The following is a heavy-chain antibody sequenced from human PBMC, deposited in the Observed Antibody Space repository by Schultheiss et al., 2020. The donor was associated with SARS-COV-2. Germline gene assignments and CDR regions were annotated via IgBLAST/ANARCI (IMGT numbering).Heavy chain of an antibody. CDR1: GYTFTSYG. V-gene: IGHV1-18*01. CDR2: ISAYNGNT. D-gene: IGHD3-3*01. Sequence: ASVKVSCKASGYTFTSYGISWVRQAPGQGLEWMGWISAYNGNTNYAQKLQGRVTMTTDTSTSTAYMELRSLRSDDTAVYYCARVRDYDFWSGYSCLDYWGQGTLVTVSS. CDR3: ARVRDYDFWSGYSCLDY. J-gene: IGHJ4*02.